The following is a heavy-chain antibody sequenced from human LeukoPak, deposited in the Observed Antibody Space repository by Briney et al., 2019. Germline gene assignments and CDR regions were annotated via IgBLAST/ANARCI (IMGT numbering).Heavy chain of an antibody. CDR1: GYTFTGYY. CDR2: INPNSGGT. D-gene: IGHD3-10*01. V-gene: IGHV1-2*02. J-gene: IGHJ6*03. CDR3: ARGFRGVIITSRYYYYYYMDV. Sequence: ASVKVSCKASGYTFTGYYMHWVRQAPGQGLEWMGWINPNSGGTNYAQKFQGRVTMTRDTSISTAYMELSRLRSDDTAVYYCARGFRGVIITSRYYYYYYMDVWGKGTTVTVSS.